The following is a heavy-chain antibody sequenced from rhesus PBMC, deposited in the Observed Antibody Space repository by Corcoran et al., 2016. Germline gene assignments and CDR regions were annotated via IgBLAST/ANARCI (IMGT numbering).Heavy chain of an antibody. CDR1: GYTFTDYY. CDR3: ASSDWGDYADWYFDL. J-gene: IGHJ2*01. V-gene: IGHV1S2*01. Sequence: QVQLVQSGAEVKKPGSSVKVSCKASGYTFTDYYMHWVRQAPRQRLEWMGWINPYNGNTKYAQKFQGRVTMTRDTSTSTAYMELSSLRSEDTAVYYCASSDWGDYADWYFDLWGPGTPITISS. D-gene: IGHD3-34*01. CDR2: INPYNGNT.